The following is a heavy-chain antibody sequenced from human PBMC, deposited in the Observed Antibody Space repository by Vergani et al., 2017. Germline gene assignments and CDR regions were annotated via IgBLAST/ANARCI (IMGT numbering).Heavy chain of an antibody. D-gene: IGHD3-10*01. J-gene: IGHJ4*02. CDR2: IKQDGSEK. V-gene: IGHV3-7*01. Sequence: EVQLVESGGGLVQPGGSLRLSCAASGFTFSSYWMSWVRQAPGKGLEWVANIKQDGSEKYYVDSVKGRFTISRDNAKNSLYLQMNSLRAEDTAVYYCARDPIITMVRDSLTPQWGQGTLVTVSS. CDR1: GFTFSSYW. CDR3: ARDPIITMVRDSLTPQ.